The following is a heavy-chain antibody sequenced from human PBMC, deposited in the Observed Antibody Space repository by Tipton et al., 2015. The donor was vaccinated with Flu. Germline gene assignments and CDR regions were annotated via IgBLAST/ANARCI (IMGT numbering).Heavy chain of an antibody. CDR3: GGGGGGFYYDSGGGDAFDI. CDR2: ISAYNGNT. Sequence: QLVQSGAEVKKPGASVKVSCKASGYTFTSYGISWVRQAPGQGLEWMGWISAYNGNTNYAQKLQGRVTMTTDTSTSTAYMELRSLRFDAAAVFFWGGGGGGFYYDSGGGDAFDIGGQGTMAPVSS. CDR1: GYTFTSYG. V-gene: IGHV1-18*01. D-gene: IGHD3-22*01. J-gene: IGHJ3*02.